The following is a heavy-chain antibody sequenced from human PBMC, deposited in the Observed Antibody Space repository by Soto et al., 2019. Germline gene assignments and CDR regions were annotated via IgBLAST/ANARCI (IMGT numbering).Heavy chain of an antibody. CDR2: ISGSGGST. CDR1: GFPFSSYA. J-gene: IGHJ4*02. D-gene: IGHD3-10*01. Sequence: GGSLRLSCAASGFPFSSYAMTWVRQAPGKGLEWVSLISGSGGSTYYADSVKGRFTISRDNSRDTLYLQMNSLRAEDTAVYYCAKVNGSGSYKNFPHYWGQGTLVTVYS. CDR3: AKVNGSGSYKNFPHY. V-gene: IGHV3-23*01.